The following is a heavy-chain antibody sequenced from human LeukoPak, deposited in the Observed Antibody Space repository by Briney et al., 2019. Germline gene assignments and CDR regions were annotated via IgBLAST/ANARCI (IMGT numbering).Heavy chain of an antibody. V-gene: IGHV4-31*03. CDR3: ARDTQRGYSYGYAFDI. CDR1: GGSISSGGYY. CDR2: IYYSGST. Sequence: SQTPSLTCTVSGGSISSGGYYWSWIRQHPGKGLEWIGYIYYSGSTYYNPSLKSRVTISVDTSKNQFSLRLSSVTAADTAVYYCARDTQRGYSYGYAFDIWGQGTMVTVSS. D-gene: IGHD5-18*01. J-gene: IGHJ3*02.